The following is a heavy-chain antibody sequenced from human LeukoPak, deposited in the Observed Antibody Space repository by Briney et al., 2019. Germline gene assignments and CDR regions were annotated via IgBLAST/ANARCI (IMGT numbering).Heavy chain of an antibody. CDR2: IKHDGSEK. D-gene: IGHD3-9*01. CDR1: GFTFSSYW. V-gene: IGHV3-7*03. Sequence: PGGSLRLSWAASGFTFSSYWMSWVRQAPGKGLEGVANIKHDGSEKYYVDSVKGRFTISRDNAKNSLYLQMNSLRAEDTAVYYCARVFDFDWLYFDYWGQGTLVTVSA. J-gene: IGHJ4*02. CDR3: ARVFDFDWLYFDY.